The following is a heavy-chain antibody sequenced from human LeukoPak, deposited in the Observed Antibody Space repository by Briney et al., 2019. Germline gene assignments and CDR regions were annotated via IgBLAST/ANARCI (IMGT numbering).Heavy chain of an antibody. V-gene: IGHV3-23*01. J-gene: IGHJ4*02. CDR3: AKVASTGLLKTLVDY. D-gene: IGHD6-19*01. CDR2: LSANGGST. Sequence: GGSLRLSCAASGFSFSSYAMTWVRQAPGKGLEWVSGLSANGGSTYYADPVKGRFTISRQNSESQLYLQMNSLRADDTAVYYCAKVASTGLLKTLVDYWGQGTLVTVSS. CDR1: GFSFSSYA.